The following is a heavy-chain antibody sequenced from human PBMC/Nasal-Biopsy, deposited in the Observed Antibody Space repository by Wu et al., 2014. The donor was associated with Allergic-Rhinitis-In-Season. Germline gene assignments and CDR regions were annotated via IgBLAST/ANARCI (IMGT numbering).Heavy chain of an antibody. CDR3: ARRLVVVVPYTFDI. CDR2: ISHSGNT. Sequence: DISHSGNTNYNASLKSRVAISVDTSKKQFSLTLSSVTAADTAVYYCARRLVVVVPYTFDIWGHGTMVTVSS. V-gene: IGHV4-34*01. D-gene: IGHD3-16*02. J-gene: IGHJ3*02.